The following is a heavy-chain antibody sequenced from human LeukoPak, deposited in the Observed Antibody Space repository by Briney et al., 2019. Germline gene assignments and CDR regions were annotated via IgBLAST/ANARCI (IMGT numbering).Heavy chain of an antibody. CDR2: IYYSGST. Sequence: SETLSLTCTVSGGSISSSSYYWGWIRQPPGKGLEWIGSIYYSGSTYYNPSLKSRVTISVDTSKNQFSLKLSSVTAADTAVYYCARLRDWFDPWGQGTLVTVSS. V-gene: IGHV4-39*01. CDR1: GGSISSSSYY. J-gene: IGHJ5*02. CDR3: ARLRDWFDP.